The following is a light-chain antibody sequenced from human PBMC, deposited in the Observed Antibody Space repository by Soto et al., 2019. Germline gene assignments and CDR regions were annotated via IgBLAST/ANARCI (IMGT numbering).Light chain of an antibody. V-gene: IGKV1-5*01. CDR2: DAS. CDR3: QQYNSYSRWT. CDR1: QSISSW. J-gene: IGKJ1*01. Sequence: IHMTQSPSTLSASFGDRVTITCRSSQSISSWLAWYQQKPGKASKLLIFDASSLESGTPSRFSGSGSGTEFTLTISSLQPDDFATYYCQQYNSYSRWTFGQGAKVDIK.